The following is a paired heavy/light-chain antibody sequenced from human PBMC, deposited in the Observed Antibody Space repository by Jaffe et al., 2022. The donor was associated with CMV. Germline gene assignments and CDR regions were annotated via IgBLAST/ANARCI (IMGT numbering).Light chain of an antibody. V-gene: IGKV3-20*01. CDR1: QSVTNSY. J-gene: IGKJ3*01. Sequence: EIVLTQSPGTLSLSPGERATLSCRASQSVTNSYLAWYQQKPGQAPRLLIYGASSRATGIPDRFSGSGSGTDFTLTISRLEPEDFAVYYCQQYGSSPFTFGPGTKVDI. CDR3: QQYGSSPFT. CDR2: GAS.
Heavy chain of an antibody. D-gene: IGHD2-2*01. CDR2: ISSSNKFI. Sequence: EVQLVESGGGLVKPGGSLRLSCAASGFTFSEYSMNWVRQAPGKGLEWVSSISSSNKFIFYADSVKGRFTVSRDNAKNSLYLQMNSLRGEDTAVYYCARGVPADMGRYYFDYWGQGTLVTVSS. CDR1: GFTFSEYS. CDR3: ARGVPADMGRYYFDY. V-gene: IGHV3-21*06. J-gene: IGHJ4*02.